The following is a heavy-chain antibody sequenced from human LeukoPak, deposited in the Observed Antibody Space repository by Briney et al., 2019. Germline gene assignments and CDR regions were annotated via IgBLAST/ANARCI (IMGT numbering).Heavy chain of an antibody. Sequence: SQTLSLTCAISGDSVSSNSAAWIWIRQSPSRGLEWLGMTYYRSKWYHDYAVPVKSRITVTSDTSKNQFSLQLNSVTPEDAAVYYCARTTQGIFDYWGQGTLVTVSS. J-gene: IGHJ4*02. D-gene: IGHD1-1*01. V-gene: IGHV6-1*01. CDR3: ARTTQGIFDY. CDR2: TYYRSKWYH. CDR1: GDSVSSNSAA.